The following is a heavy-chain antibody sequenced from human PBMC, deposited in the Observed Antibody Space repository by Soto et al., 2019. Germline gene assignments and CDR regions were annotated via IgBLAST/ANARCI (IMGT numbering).Heavy chain of an antibody. V-gene: IGHV4-34*01. D-gene: IGHD3-3*01. J-gene: IGHJ5*02. CDR1: GGSFSGYY. Sequence: ETLSLTCAVYGGSFSGYYWSWIRQPPGKGLEWIGEINHSGSTNYNPSLKSRVTISVDTSKNQFSLKLSSVTAADTAVYYCARGFITIFGVVTKTNWFDPWGQGTLVTVSS. CDR2: INHSGST. CDR3: ARGFITIFGVVTKTNWFDP.